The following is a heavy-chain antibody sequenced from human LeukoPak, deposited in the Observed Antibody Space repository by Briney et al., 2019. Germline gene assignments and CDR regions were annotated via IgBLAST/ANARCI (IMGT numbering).Heavy chain of an antibody. Sequence: GGSLRLSCAASGFSFSDYSMNWVRQAPGKGLEWISYFSGDSINIWYADSVKGRFTISRDNAKNSVFLQMNSLRDEDSAVYYCARDSNWAFDYWGQRTLVTVSS. CDR1: GFSFSDYS. J-gene: IGHJ4*02. V-gene: IGHV3-48*02. CDR2: FSGDSINI. CDR3: ARDSNWAFDY. D-gene: IGHD7-27*01.